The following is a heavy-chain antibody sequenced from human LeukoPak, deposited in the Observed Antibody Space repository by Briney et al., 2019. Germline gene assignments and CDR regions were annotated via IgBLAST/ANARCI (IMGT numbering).Heavy chain of an antibody. J-gene: IGHJ4*02. Sequence: GASVKVSCKASGYTFTGYYMHWVRQAPGQGLEWMGWINPNSGGTNYAQKFQGRVTMTRDTSISTAYMELSRLRSDDTAVYYCARARPGNSGYNSFDYWGQGTLVTVSS. CDR3: ARARPGNSGYNSFDY. CDR2: INPNSGGT. V-gene: IGHV1-2*02. CDR1: GYTFTGYY. D-gene: IGHD4-23*01.